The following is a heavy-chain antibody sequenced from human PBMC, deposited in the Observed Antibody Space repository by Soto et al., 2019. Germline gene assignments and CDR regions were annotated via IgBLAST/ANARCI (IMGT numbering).Heavy chain of an antibody. CDR1: GGTVSSYA. CDR2: LIPIFGTT. V-gene: IGHV1-69*01. CDR3: ARAPPPYYDILTGYLDD. J-gene: IGHJ4*02. D-gene: IGHD3-9*01. Sequence: QVQLVQSGAEVKKPGSSVKVSCKASGGTVSSYAIIWVRQAPGQGLEWMGGLIPIFGTTNYAQKFQGRVTITGDESTSTAYMELSSLRSDDTAVLYCARAPPPYYDILTGYLDDCGQGTLVTGSS.